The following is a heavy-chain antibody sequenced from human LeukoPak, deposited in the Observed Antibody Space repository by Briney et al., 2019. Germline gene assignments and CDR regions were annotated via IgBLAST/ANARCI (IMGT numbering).Heavy chain of an antibody. D-gene: IGHD3-22*01. CDR3: ARQGVGGDSNGYYSSDAFDI. Sequence: PGGSLRLSCAASGFTFNNYGMHWVRQAPGKGLEWVAFIRYNGNNQYYADSVKGRFTISRDNAKNSLYLQMNSLRAEDTAVYYCARQGVGGDSNGYYSSDAFDIWGQGTMVTVSA. J-gene: IGHJ3*02. CDR1: GFTFNNYG. CDR2: IRYNGNNQ. V-gene: IGHV3-33*08.